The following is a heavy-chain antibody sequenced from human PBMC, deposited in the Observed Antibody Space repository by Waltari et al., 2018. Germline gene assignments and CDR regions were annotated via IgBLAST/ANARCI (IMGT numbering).Heavy chain of an antibody. J-gene: IGHJ1*01. D-gene: IGHD1-20*01. V-gene: IGHV3-23*01. CDR2: ISVSDAT. Sequence: EVQLLESGGGLVQPGGYLRLSCQASGFTSVTHAINWVRQAPGKGLEWVSSISVSDATYYADSVKGRFTISRDYSDNTVYLQMDSLRADDTAVYFCAKPFYNWDDPLHSWGQGTPVTVSS. CDR1: GFTSVTHA. CDR3: AKPFYNWDDPLHS.